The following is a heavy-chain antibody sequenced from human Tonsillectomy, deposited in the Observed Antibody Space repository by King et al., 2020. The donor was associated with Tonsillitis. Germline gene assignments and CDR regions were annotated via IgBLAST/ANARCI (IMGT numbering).Heavy chain of an antibody. CDR1: EFTFNTYA. CDR3: ARDGRGASWFYDL. CDR2: IYNDGTYT. J-gene: IGHJ2*01. D-gene: IGHD3-10*01. Sequence: VQLVESGGGLVQPGGSLRLSCAASEFTFNTYAMAWVRQAPGKGLEWLSVIYNDGTYTSYVDSVKGRFTISRDNSKNILYLQMNSLRAEDTAIYYCARDGRGASWFYDLWGRGTLVSVSA. V-gene: IGHV3-23*03.